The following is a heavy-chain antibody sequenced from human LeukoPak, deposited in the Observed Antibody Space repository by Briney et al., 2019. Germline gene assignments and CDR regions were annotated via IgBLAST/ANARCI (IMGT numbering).Heavy chain of an antibody. CDR1: GFAFDEHR. CDR3: ARAPITSPFYFDY. D-gene: IGHD2-2*01. Sequence: GGSLSLSCTAWGFAFDEHRERGARDVPEKAVEWVSGINWSGGSTGYADALRGRFTISRDNAKNSLYLQMDSLRAEDTALYYCARAPITSPFYFDYWGLGTLVTVSS. CDR2: INWSGGST. J-gene: IGHJ4*02. V-gene: IGHV3-20*04.